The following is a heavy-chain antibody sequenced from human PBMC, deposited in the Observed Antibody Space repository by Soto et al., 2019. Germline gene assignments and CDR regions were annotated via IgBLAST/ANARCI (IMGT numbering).Heavy chain of an antibody. Sequence: VGSLRLSCAASGFTVSSNYMSWVRQAPGKGLEWVSVIYSGGSTYYADSVKGRFTISRDNSKNTLYLQMNSLRAEDTAVYYCARDLRTVDYDFWSGPYYYYYGMDVWGQGTTVTVSS. D-gene: IGHD3-3*01. CDR3: ARDLRTVDYDFWSGPYYYYYGMDV. CDR2: IYSGGST. J-gene: IGHJ6*02. V-gene: IGHV3-53*01. CDR1: GFTVSSNY.